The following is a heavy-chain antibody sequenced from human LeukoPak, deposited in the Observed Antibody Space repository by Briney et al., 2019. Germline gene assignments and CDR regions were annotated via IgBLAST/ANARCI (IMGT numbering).Heavy chain of an antibody. CDR2: INHSGGT. Sequence: ASETLSLTCAVYGGSFSGYSWSWIRQPPGKGLEWIGEINHSGGTNYNPSLKSRVTISIDTSKNQFSLKLSSVTAADTAIYYCARYARIAATGDYWGQGTLVTASS. CDR1: GGSFSGYS. J-gene: IGHJ4*02. D-gene: IGHD6-13*01. V-gene: IGHV4-34*01. CDR3: ARYARIAATGDY.